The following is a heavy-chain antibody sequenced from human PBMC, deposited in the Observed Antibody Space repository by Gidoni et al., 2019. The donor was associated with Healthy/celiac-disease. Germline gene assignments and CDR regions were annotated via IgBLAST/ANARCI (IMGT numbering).Heavy chain of an antibody. J-gene: IGHJ3*02. CDR3: ARDSRADAFDI. V-gene: IGHV3-7*01. CDR2: IKQDGSEK. CDR1: GFTFSSYW. Sequence: EVQLVESGGGLVQPGGSLRLSCAAAGFTFSSYWVSWVRQAPGKGLEWVANIKQDGSEKYYVDSVKGRFTISRDNAKNSLYLQMNSLRAEDTAVYYCARDSRADAFDIWGQGTMVTVSS.